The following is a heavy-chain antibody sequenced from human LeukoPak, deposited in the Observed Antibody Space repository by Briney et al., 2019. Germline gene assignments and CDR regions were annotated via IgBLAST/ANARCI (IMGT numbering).Heavy chain of an antibody. CDR2: IYTSGST. CDR3: ARDRLVVVPAAFNWFDP. Sequence: PSETLSLTCTVSGGSISSYYWGWIRQPAGKGREWIGRIYTSGSTSYNPSLKSRVTMSVDTSKNQFSLKLSSVTAADTAVYYCARDRLVVVPAAFNWFDPWGQGTLVTVSS. D-gene: IGHD2-2*01. V-gene: IGHV4-4*07. J-gene: IGHJ5*02. CDR1: GGSISSYY.